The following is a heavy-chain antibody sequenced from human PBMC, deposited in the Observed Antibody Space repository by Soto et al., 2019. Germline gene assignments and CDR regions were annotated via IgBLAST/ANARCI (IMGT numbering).Heavy chain of an antibody. CDR2: IYSGGDT. CDR1: GVTVRNNY. Sequence: DVQLVESGGGLVQPGASLRLSCAASGVTVRNNYMGWVRQASGKGLEWVSIIYSGGDTSYADSVRGRLTISSDNAKNMVYLQMNSLRAEDAAVYYCSRNRPETANGFWGQGTLVCVSS. D-gene: IGHD1-1*01. V-gene: IGHV3-66*01. CDR3: SRNRPETANGF. J-gene: IGHJ4*02.